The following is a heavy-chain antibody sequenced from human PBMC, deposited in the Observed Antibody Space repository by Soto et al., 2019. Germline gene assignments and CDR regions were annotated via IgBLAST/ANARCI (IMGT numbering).Heavy chain of an antibody. CDR3: AKGASSSGWYWDAFDI. J-gene: IGHJ3*02. CDR2: ISGSGGST. V-gene: IGHV3-23*01. D-gene: IGHD6-19*01. CDR1: GFTFSSYA. Sequence: RGSLRLSCAASGFTFSSYAMSWVRQAPGKGLEWVSAISGSGGSTYYADSVKGRFTISRDNSKNTLYLQMNSLRAEDTAVYYCAKGASSSGWYWDAFDIWGQGTMVTVSS.